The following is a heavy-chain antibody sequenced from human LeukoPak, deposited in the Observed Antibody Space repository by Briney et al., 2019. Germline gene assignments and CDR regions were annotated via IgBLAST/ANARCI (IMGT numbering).Heavy chain of an antibody. CDR1: GTSITSWT. J-gene: IGHJ4*02. Sequence: PSETLSLTCTVSGTSITSWTWTWIRQPAGKGLEWIGRIYTPGSTDYNPSLKTRVIISVDRSKNQFSLSLSSVTAADTAVYYCAREDPTTDFDSWGQGTLVTVSS. V-gene: IGHV4-4*07. D-gene: IGHD1-1*01. CDR3: AREDPTTDFDS. CDR2: IYTPGST.